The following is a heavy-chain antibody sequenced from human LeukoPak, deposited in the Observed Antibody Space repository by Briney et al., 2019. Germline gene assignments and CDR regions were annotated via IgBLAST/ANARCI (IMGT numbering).Heavy chain of an antibody. CDR3: ARDVSMEIGGSDR. J-gene: IGHJ5*02. D-gene: IGHD3-16*01. CDR1: GFSFSTYA. Sequence: PGGSLRLSCAASGFSFSTYAMTWLRQAPGKGLEWVSTTTDSGGSTHYADAVKGRFTMSRDNSKNTLYLQLNSLRAEDTAVYYCARDVSMEIGGSDRWGPGTLVTVSS. V-gene: IGHV3-23*01. CDR2: TTDSGGST.